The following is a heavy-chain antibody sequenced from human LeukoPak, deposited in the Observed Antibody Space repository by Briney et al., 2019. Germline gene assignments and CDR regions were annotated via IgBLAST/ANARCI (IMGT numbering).Heavy chain of an antibody. D-gene: IGHD3-22*01. CDR2: IKQDGSEK. CDR1: GFTFSSYW. Sequence: GGSLRLSCAASGFTFSSYWMSWVRQAPGKGLEWVANIKQDGSEKYYVDSVKGRFTISRDNAKNSLYLQMNSLRAEDTAVYYCARDGSYYYDSSGLLDGLNFDYWGQGTLVTVSS. CDR3: ARDGSYYYDSSGLLDGLNFDY. V-gene: IGHV3-7*01. J-gene: IGHJ4*02.